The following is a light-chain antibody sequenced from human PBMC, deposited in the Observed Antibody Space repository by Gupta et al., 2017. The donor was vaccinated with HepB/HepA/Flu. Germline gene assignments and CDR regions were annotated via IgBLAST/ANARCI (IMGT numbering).Light chain of an antibody. V-gene: IGKV3-11*01. J-gene: IGKJ3*01. CDR2: DAS. CDR1: QRVSSY. Sequence: EIVLTQSPATLSLSPGERATLSCRASQRVSSYLGWYQQKPGQAPRLLIYDASNRDTGIPARFSGSGSGTDLTLTISSREPEDFAVYYCQQRSNWPFFTFGHGTKVDIK. CDR3: QQRSNWPFFT.